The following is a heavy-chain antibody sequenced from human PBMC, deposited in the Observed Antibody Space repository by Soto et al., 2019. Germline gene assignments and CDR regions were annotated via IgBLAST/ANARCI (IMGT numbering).Heavy chain of an antibody. D-gene: IGHD4-17*01. CDR3: AAWTTVVTPYYGMDV. Sequence: EVQLLESGGGLVQPGGSLRLSCAASGFTFSSYAMCWVRQAPGKGLEWVSAISGSGGSTYYADSVKGRFTISRDNSKNTLYLQMNSLRAEDTAVYYCAAWTTVVTPYYGMDVWGQGTTVTVSS. V-gene: IGHV3-23*01. CDR2: ISGSGGST. J-gene: IGHJ6*02. CDR1: GFTFSSYA.